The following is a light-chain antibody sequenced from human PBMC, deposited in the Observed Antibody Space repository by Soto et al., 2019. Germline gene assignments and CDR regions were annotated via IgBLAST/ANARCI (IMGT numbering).Light chain of an antibody. Sequence: QSVLTQPPSASGSPGQSVTISGTGTSTDADNYNYVSWYQQYPGKAPKLIIYDVSERPSGVPDRFSGSKSGNTASLTVSGLQAEDEATYHCSSYGGSNTVVFGGGTKVTVL. CDR2: DVS. J-gene: IGLJ2*01. CDR1: STDADNYNY. CDR3: SSYGGSNTVV. V-gene: IGLV2-8*01.